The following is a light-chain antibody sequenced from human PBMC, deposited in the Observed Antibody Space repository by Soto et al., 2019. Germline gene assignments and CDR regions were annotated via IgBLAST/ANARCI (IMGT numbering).Light chain of an antibody. CDR1: QSVSNNY. CDR2: DAS. J-gene: IGKJ4*01. V-gene: IGKV3-20*01. CDR3: QQYANSPLT. Sequence: ENVLTQSPGTLSLSPGERATLSCRASQSVSNNYLGGFQQKPGQTPRLLIYDASSRATGIPDRFSGSGSGTDFTLTISRLEPEDFAMYYCQQYANSPLTFGGGTRVEI.